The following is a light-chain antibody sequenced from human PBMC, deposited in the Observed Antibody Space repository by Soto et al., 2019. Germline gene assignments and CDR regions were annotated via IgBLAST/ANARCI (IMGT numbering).Light chain of an antibody. CDR3: QKYNRAPT. CDR1: QGISNY. J-gene: IGKJ1*01. CDR2: AAS. Sequence: DIQMTQSPSSLSASVGDRVTITCRASQGISNYLAWYQQKPGKVPKLLIYAASTLQSGVPSRFIGSGSGTDFTLTISSLQPEDVATYYCQKYNRAPTFGQGTKVEIK. V-gene: IGKV1-27*01.